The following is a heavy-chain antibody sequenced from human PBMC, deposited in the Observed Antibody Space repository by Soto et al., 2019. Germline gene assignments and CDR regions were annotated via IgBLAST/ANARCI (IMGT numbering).Heavy chain of an antibody. V-gene: IGHV4-34*01. CDR1: GGSFSGYY. CDR2: IHHSGRT. CDR3: ARGLGTFDP. D-gene: IGHD3-10*01. J-gene: IGHJ5*02. Sequence: SETLSLTCAVYGGSFSGYYWSWIRQPPGKGLEWIGEIHHSGRTSYSPSLKSRVTISVDTSKDQFSLKLSSVTAADAAVYYCARGLGTFDPWGQGTLVTVSS.